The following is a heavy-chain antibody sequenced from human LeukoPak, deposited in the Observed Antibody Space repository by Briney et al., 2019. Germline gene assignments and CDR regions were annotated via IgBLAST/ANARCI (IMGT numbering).Heavy chain of an antibody. CDR2: INPSGDST. CDR1: GYTFTGYH. D-gene: IGHD2-2*01. J-gene: IGHJ4*02. Sequence: ASVKVSCKASGYTFTGYHMHWVRQAPGQGLEWIGIINPSGDSTSYAQKFQGRVTMTRDTSTSTVYMELSSLRSEDTAVYYCARDQRYYCSSTSCYVFDYWGQGTLVTVSS. V-gene: IGHV1-46*01. CDR3: ARDQRYYCSSTSCYVFDY.